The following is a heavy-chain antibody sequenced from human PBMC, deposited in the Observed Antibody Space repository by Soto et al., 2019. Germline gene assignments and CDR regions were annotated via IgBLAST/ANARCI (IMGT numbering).Heavy chain of an antibody. Sequence: PGGSLRLSCAASGFTFSSYATHWVRQAPGKGLEWVAVISYDGSNKYYADSVKGRFTISRDNSKNTLYLQMNSLRAEDTAVYYCARDKTGTTTIYYYYGMDVWGQGTTVTVSS. J-gene: IGHJ6*02. D-gene: IGHD1-7*01. CDR2: ISYDGSNK. V-gene: IGHV3-30-3*01. CDR1: GFTFSSYA. CDR3: ARDKTGTTTIYYYYGMDV.